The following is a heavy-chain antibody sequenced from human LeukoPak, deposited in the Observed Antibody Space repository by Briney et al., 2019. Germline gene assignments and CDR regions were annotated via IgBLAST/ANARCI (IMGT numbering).Heavy chain of an antibody. CDR2: IYYSGST. D-gene: IGHD3-10*01. CDR1: GGSISSSSYY. Sequence: SETLSLTCTVSGGSISSSSYYWGWIRQPPGKGLEWIGSIYYSGSTYYNPSLKSRVTISVDTSKNQFSLKLSSVTAADTAVYYCARLPRQRYYYGSGSYGAFDIWGQGTMVTVSS. CDR3: ARLPRQRYYYGSGSYGAFDI. J-gene: IGHJ3*02. V-gene: IGHV4-39*07.